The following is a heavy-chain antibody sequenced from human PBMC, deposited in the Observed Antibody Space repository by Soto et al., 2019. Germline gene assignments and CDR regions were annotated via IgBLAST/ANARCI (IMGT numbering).Heavy chain of an antibody. J-gene: IGHJ3*02. V-gene: IGHV3-48*02. CDR3: ARDRRTYYYEGDDFDI. Sequence: GESLKISCAASGFTFRSYSMNWVRQAPGKGLEWVSYISSSSSTIYYADSVKGRFTISRDNAKNSLYLQMNSLRDEDTAVYYCARDRRTYYYEGDDFDIWGQVPMVTFSS. CDR2: ISSSSSTI. D-gene: IGHD3-22*01. CDR1: GFTFRSYS.